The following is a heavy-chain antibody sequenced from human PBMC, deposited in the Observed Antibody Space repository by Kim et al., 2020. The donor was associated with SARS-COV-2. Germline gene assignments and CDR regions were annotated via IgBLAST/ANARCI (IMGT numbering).Heavy chain of an antibody. D-gene: IGHD2-2*01. Sequence: YHADSVKGRFTTSRDNAKNSVYLQMNSLGAEDTAVYYCARARYLPLAVHWGQGALVTVSS. CDR3: ARARYLPLAVH. J-gene: IGHJ4*02. V-gene: IGHV3-30*07.